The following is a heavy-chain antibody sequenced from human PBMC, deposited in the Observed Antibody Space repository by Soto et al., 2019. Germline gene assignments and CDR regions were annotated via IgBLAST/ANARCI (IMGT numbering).Heavy chain of an antibody. Sequence: QLQLQESGPGLVKPSETLSLTCTVSGGSISTSSYYWGWIRQPPGKGLEWIGSIYYSGSTYYNPALTSRVPISVDTSKPQFSLKLSSVTAADTAVYYCARDYDRSGDYWGQGTLVTVSS. CDR3: ARDYDRSGDY. CDR1: GGSISTSSYY. CDR2: IYYSGST. D-gene: IGHD3-22*01. J-gene: IGHJ4*02. V-gene: IGHV4-39*01.